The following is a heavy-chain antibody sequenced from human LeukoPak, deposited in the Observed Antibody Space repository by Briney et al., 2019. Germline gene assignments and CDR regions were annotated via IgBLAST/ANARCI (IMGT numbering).Heavy chain of an antibody. D-gene: IGHD3-3*01. CDR3: AKDRFWSGYPNNWFDP. Sequence: PGGSLRLSCAASGFTFSSYAMSWVRQAPGKGLEWVSAISGSGGSTYYADSVKGRFTISRDNSKNTLYLQMNSLRAEDTAVYYCAKDRFWSGYPNNWFDPWGQGTLVTVSS. V-gene: IGHV3-23*01. CDR2: ISGSGGST. CDR1: GFTFSSYA. J-gene: IGHJ5*02.